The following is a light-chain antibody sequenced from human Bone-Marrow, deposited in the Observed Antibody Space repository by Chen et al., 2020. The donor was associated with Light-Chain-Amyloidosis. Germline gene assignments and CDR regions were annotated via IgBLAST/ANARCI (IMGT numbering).Light chain of an antibody. CDR3: SSFTSSSSYV. CDR2: AVS. V-gene: IGLV2-14*01. CDR1: SGDVGTYNY. J-gene: IGLJ1*01. Sequence: QSALTQPASVSGSPGQSITISCTGTSGDVGTYNYVSWSQQHPGKAPKFMIYAVSNRPSWVSNLFSGSKSGNTASLTISGLQAEDEADYYCSSFTSSSSYVFGPGTKVTVL.